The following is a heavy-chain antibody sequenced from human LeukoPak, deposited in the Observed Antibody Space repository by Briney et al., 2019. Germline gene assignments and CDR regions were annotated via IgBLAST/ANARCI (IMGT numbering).Heavy chain of an antibody. Sequence: SETLSLTCTVSGVSISSYHWNWIQPPPGKGLEWIGYISYSGSTNYNPSLKSRVTISVDTAKNQFSLRLSSVTAADTAIYYCARRPGTVSLDYWGQGTLVTVSS. CDR3: ARRPGTVSLDY. CDR1: GVSISSYH. D-gene: IGHD3-10*01. V-gene: IGHV4-59*08. J-gene: IGHJ4*02. CDR2: ISYSGST.